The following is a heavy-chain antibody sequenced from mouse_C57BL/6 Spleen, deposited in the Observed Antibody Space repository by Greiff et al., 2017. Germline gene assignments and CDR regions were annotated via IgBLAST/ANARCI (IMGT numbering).Heavy chain of an antibody. D-gene: IGHD1-1*01. Sequence: EVMLVESGGGLVQPKGSLKLSCAASGFSFNTYAMNWVRQAPGKGLEWVARIRSKSNNYATYYADSVKDRFTISRDDSESMLYLQMNNLKTEDTAMYYCVRQTVVAEYWYFDVWGTGTTVTVSS. V-gene: IGHV10-1*01. J-gene: IGHJ1*03. CDR3: VRQTVVAEYWYFDV. CDR2: IRSKSNNYAT. CDR1: GFSFNTYA.